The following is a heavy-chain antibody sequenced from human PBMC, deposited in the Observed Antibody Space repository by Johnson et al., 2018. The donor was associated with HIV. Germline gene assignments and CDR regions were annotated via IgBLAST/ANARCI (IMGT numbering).Heavy chain of an antibody. J-gene: IGHJ3*02. D-gene: IGHD5-12*01. CDR3: ASLYSGYDNDAFDI. CDR1: GFTFSDYY. Sequence: VQLVESGGGLVNPGGSLRLSCAASGFTFSDYYMSWIRQAPGKGLEWVSYISSSGNTMYYADSVKGRFTISRDNSKNTLYLQMNSLRAEDTAVYYCASLYSGYDNDAFDIWGQGTMVTVSS. CDR2: ISSSGNTM. V-gene: IGHV3-11*04.